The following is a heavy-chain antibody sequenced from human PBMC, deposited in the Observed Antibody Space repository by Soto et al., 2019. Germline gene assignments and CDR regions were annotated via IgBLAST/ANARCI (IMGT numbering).Heavy chain of an antibody. CDR2: IYYSGST. CDR1: GGSISSGGYY. J-gene: IGHJ4*02. Sequence: SETLSLTCTVSGGSISSGGYYWSWIRQHPGKGLEWIGYIYYSGSTYYNPSLKSRVTISVDTSKNQFSLKLSSVTAADTAVYYCARVGYDSSGYYPQGPDYWGQGTLVTVSS. CDR3: ARVGYDSSGYYPQGPDY. V-gene: IGHV4-31*03. D-gene: IGHD3-22*01.